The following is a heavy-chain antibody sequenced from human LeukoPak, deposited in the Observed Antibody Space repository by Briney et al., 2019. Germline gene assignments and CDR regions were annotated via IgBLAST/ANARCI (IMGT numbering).Heavy chain of an antibody. V-gene: IGHV3-30-3*01. J-gene: IGHJ4*02. Sequence: PGGSLRLSCAASGFTFSSYAMHWVRQAPGKGLEWVAVISYDGSNKYYADSVKGRFTISRDNSKNTLYLQMNSLRAEDTAVYYCARVPPRYGSGSSPFDYWGQGTLVTVSS. CDR2: ISYDGSNK. D-gene: IGHD3-10*01. CDR1: GFTFSSYA. CDR3: ARVPPRYGSGSSPFDY.